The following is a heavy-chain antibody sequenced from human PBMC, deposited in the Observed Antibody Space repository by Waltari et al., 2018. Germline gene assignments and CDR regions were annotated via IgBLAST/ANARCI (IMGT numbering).Heavy chain of an antibody. Sequence: WRSWVRQSPVRGLEWIGQVHGSGRTNYNPSFAGLVTMSLDTSAYHFALKLTSATAADTALYFCARVRGRVLYLDTWSQGTLVTVSP. CDR3: ARVRGRVLYLDT. CDR1: W. J-gene: IGHJ4*02. V-gene: IGHV4-4*01. D-gene: IGHD2-15*01. CDR2: VHGSGRT.